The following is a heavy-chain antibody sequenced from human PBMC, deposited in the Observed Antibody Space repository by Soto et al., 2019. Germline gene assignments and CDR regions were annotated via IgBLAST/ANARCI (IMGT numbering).Heavy chain of an antibody. CDR3: ASRDGYNRSFDY. D-gene: IGHD5-12*01. CDR2: INHSGST. V-gene: IGHV4-34*01. J-gene: IGHJ4*02. CDR1: GGSFSGYY. Sequence: PSETLSLTCAVYGGSFSGYYWSWIRQPPGKGLEWIGEINHSGSTNYNPSLKSRVTISVDTSKNQFSLKLSSVTAADTAVYYCASRDGYNRSFDYWGQGNLVTVSS.